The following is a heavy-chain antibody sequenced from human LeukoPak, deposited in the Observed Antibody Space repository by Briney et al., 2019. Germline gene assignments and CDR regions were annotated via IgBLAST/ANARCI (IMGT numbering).Heavy chain of an antibody. CDR1: GYTFTIYY. CDR2: INPSGGST. J-gene: IGHJ6*03. Sequence: ASVTVSFTASGYTFTIYYMHWVRQAPGQGLEWMGIINPSGGSTSYAQKFQARVTMTRDMSTSTVYMELSSLRSEDTAVYYCARHGTGIAAAGTWDSYMDVWGKGTTVTVSS. V-gene: IGHV1-46*01. CDR3: ARHGTGIAAAGTWDSYMDV. D-gene: IGHD6-13*01.